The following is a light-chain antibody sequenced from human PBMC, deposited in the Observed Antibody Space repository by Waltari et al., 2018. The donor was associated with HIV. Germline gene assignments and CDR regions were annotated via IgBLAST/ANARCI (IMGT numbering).Light chain of an antibody. J-gene: IGKJ1*01. CDR2: GGS. CDR3: QQTYTTPWT. V-gene: IGKV1-39*01. CDR1: ETIFTY. Sequence: IQMTQSPSFLSASIRDKVTITCRASETIFTYLNWYQQKPSKGPEVLIYGGSSLQSGVPSRFSGSGSGTDFTLTINSLQPEDLGIYFCQQTYTTPWTFGQGTMVEI.